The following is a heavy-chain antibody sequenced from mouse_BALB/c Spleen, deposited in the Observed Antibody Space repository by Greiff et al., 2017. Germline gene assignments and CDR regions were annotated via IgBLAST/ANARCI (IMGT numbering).Heavy chain of an antibody. J-gene: IGHJ4*01. Sequence: VQLQQSGAELVKPGASVKLSCTASGFNIKDTYMHWVKQRPEQGLEWIGRIDPANGNTKYDPKFQGKATITADTSSNTAYLQLSSLTSEDTAVYYCALYYYGSRDAMDYWGQGTSVTVSS. CDR3: ALYYYGSRDAMDY. CDR2: IDPANGNT. V-gene: IGHV14-3*02. D-gene: IGHD1-1*01. CDR1: GFNIKDTY.